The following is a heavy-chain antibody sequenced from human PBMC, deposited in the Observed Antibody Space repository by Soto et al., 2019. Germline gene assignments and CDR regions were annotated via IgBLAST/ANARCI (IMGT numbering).Heavy chain of an antibody. CDR3: ARCYSSCSLFDY. V-gene: IGHV3-7*04. D-gene: IGHD6-13*01. CDR2: INEDGSAT. CDR1: GITFSAYW. Sequence: GGSLRLSCAASGITFSAYWMSWVLQAPGKGLEWVANINEDGSATWYVDSVKGRFTISRDNAKKSLFLQMNSLRAEDTAVYYCARCYSSCSLFDYWGQGTLVTVSS. J-gene: IGHJ4*02.